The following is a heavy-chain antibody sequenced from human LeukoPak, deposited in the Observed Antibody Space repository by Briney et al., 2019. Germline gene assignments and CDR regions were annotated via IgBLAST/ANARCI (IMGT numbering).Heavy chain of an antibody. V-gene: IGHV5-51*01. CDR3: ARQRGYGFDY. D-gene: IGHD5-18*01. CDR2: IYPGDSGT. CDR1: GYSSTSYW. J-gene: IGHJ4*02. Sequence: GESLQISCKGSGYSSTSYWIGWVRQMPRKGMEWMGIIYPGDSGTTYSPSFQGQVTISAHKSISTAYLQWSSLKASDTAMYYCARQRGYGFDYWGQGTLATVPS.